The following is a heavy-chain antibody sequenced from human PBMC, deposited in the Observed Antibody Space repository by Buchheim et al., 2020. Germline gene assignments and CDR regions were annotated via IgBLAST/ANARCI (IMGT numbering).Heavy chain of an antibody. CDR2: ISYDGSNK. CDR3: AKDNYDSSGFGPYFDY. V-gene: IGHV3-30*18. Sequence: QVQLVESGGGVVQPGRSLRLSCAASGFTFSSYGMHWVRQAPGKGLEWVAVISYDGSNKYYADSVKGRFTISRDNSKNTLYLQMNSLRAEDTAVYYCAKDNYDSSGFGPYFDYWGQGTL. D-gene: IGHD3-22*01. J-gene: IGHJ4*02. CDR1: GFTFSSYG.